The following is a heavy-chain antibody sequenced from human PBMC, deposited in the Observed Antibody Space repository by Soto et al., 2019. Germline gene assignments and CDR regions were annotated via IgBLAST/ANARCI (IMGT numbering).Heavy chain of an antibody. Sequence: GGSLRLSCAASGFIFTNYGMAWVRQAPGKGLEWVSLISSSGRTTYYADSVKGRFTISRDNSNYTLYLQMNSLRAEDSAVYYCARNPSSNWHRNKFDDWGQGTLVTVSS. CDR2: ISSSGRTT. D-gene: IGHD6-13*01. CDR1: GFIFTNYG. V-gene: IGHV3-23*01. CDR3: ARNPSSNWHRNKFDD. J-gene: IGHJ4*02.